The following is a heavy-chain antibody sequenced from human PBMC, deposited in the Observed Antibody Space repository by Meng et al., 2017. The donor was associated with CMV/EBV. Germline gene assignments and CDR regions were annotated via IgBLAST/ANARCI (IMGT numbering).Heavy chain of an antibody. V-gene: IGHV3-74*01. J-gene: IGHJ6*02. CDR1: GFTFSSYW. D-gene: IGHD5-12*01. CDR3: ARNVDYGMDV. CDR2: INSDGSST. Sequence: GESLKISCAASGFTFSSYWMHWDRQAPGKGLVWVSRINSDGSSTSYADSVKGRFTISRDNAKNTLYLQMNSLRAEDTAVYYCARNVDYGMDVWGQGTTVTVSS.